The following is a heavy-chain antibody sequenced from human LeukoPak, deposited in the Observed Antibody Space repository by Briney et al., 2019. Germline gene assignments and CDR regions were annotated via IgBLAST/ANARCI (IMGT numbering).Heavy chain of an antibody. CDR2: IKTKSEDGTI. J-gene: IGHJ3*02. V-gene: IGHV3-15*01. D-gene: IGHD1-1*01. CDR3: TTGGADTGRFDI. Sequence: PGGSLRLSCAASGFTFSSYSMNWVRQAPGKGLEWVGLIKTKSEDGTIDYAAPVRGRFTISRDDSKNTLYLQMNSLKAEDTAMYYCTTGGADTGRFDIWGQGTMVTVSS. CDR1: GFTFSSYS.